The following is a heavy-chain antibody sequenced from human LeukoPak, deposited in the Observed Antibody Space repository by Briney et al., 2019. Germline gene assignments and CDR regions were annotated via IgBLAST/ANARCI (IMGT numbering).Heavy chain of an antibody. D-gene: IGHD3-22*01. CDR1: GGSFSDYF. V-gene: IGHV4-34*01. CDR3: ATYYYGSSAPKRNY. CDR2: ISHSGST. Sequence: ASETPSLTCAVYGGSFSDYFWSWIRQPPGKGLEWIGEISHSGSTTYNPSLRSRVTISGDTSKKQFSLKLSSVTAADTAVYYCATYYYGSSAPKRNYWGQGILVTVSS. J-gene: IGHJ4*02.